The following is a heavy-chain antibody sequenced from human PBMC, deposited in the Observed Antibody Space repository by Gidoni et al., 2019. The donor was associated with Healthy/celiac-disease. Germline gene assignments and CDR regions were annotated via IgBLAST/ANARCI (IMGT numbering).Heavy chain of an antibody. D-gene: IGHD3-22*01. Sequence: QVQLVQSGAEVKKPGSSVKVSCTASGGTFSSYAISWVRQAPGQGLEWMGRIIPILGIANYAQKFQGRVTITADKSTSTAYMELSSLRSEDTAVYYCAREGVIGGYPDYWGQGTLVTVSS. CDR3: AREGVIGGYPDY. V-gene: IGHV1-69*04. J-gene: IGHJ4*02. CDR2: IIPILGIA. CDR1: GGTFSSYA.